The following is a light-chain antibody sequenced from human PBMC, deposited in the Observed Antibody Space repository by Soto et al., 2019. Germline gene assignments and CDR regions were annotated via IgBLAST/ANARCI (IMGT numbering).Light chain of an antibody. V-gene: IGLV2-8*01. Sequence: QSVLTQPPSASGSPGQPVTISCTGTSSDVGGYDYVSWYQQHPGKAPKLMIYEVTIRPSGVSDRFSGSKSGNTASLTVYGLQAEDEADYYCSSYTGGNPSYVFGTGTKVTVL. CDR1: SSDVGGYDY. CDR2: EVT. J-gene: IGLJ1*01. CDR3: SSYTGGNPSYV.